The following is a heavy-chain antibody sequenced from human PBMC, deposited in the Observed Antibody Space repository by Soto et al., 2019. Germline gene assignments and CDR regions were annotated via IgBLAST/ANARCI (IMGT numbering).Heavy chain of an antibody. Sequence: GESLKSSCKVSGYKFTTYWIGWVRQMPGKGLEWMGVIYPGDSDTRYGPSLQGQVTISADKYITTAYLQWSSLKASDTAMYYCARLILGATDAFDIWGQGTMVTVSS. D-gene: IGHD1-26*01. V-gene: IGHV5-51*01. CDR3: ARLILGATDAFDI. J-gene: IGHJ3*02. CDR2: IYPGDSDT. CDR1: GYKFTTYW.